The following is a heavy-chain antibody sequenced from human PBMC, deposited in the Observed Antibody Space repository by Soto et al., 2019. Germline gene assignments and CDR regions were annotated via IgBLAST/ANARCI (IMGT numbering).Heavy chain of an antibody. D-gene: IGHD6-19*01. CDR2: IWYDGSNT. CDR1: GFTFSTYG. V-gene: IGHV3-33*03. Sequence: GGSLRLSCAASGFTFSTYGMHWVRQAPGRGLEWVAVIWYDGSNTYYADSVKGRFAISRDNSKNTLYLQMNSLRPEDTAVYYCAKDREQWLTRALDYWGQGTLVTVS. J-gene: IGHJ4*02. CDR3: AKDREQWLTRALDY.